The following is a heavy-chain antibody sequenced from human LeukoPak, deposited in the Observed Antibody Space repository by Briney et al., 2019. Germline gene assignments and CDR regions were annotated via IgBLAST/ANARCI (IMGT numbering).Heavy chain of an antibody. D-gene: IGHD3-22*01. CDR2: IYTSGST. CDR3: ATYFYDTTGPGDY. V-gene: IGHV4-61*02. CDR1: GGSISGDNYY. J-gene: IGHJ4*02. Sequence: NPSQTLSLTCTVSGGSISGDNYYWNWIRQPAGKGLEWMGRIYTSGSTNCNPSLKSRVTMSVDPSKNQFSLTLTSVTAADTAIYYCATYFYDTTGPGDYWGQGTLVTVSS.